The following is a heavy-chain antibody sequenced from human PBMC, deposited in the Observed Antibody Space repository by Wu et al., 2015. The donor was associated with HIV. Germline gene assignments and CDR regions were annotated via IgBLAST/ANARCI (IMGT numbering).Heavy chain of an antibody. Sequence: QVHLVQSGAEVKKPGASVKVSCKASGYTFTSYGISWVRQAPGQGLEWMGGIIPIFGTANYAQKFQGRVTITTDESTSTAYMELSSLRSEDTAVYYCARRDKRNTLDGAFDIWGQGTMVTVSS. CDR2: IIPIFGTA. CDR1: GYTFTSYG. V-gene: IGHV1-69*05. J-gene: IGHJ3*02. D-gene: IGHD1-1*01. CDR3: ARRDKRNTLDGAFDI.